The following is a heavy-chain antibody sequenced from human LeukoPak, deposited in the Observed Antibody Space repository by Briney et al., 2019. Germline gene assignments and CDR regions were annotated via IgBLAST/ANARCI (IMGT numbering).Heavy chain of an antibody. J-gene: IGHJ4*02. CDR2: IYYSGGT. CDR3: ARASGTEYDY. V-gene: IGHV4-59*01. Sequence: SETLSLTCTVSGGSISSYYWSWIRQPPGKGLEWIGYIYYSGGTNYNPSLKSRVTISVDTSKNQFSLKLSSVTAADTAVYYCARASGTEYDYWGQGTLVTVSS. D-gene: IGHD3/OR15-3a*01. CDR1: GGSISSYY.